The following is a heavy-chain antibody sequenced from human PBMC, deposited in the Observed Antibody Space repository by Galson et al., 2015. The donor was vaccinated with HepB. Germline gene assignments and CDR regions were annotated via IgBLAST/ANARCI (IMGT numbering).Heavy chain of an antibody. J-gene: IGHJ5*02. CDR2: IYWDDDK. D-gene: IGHD6-13*01. V-gene: IGHV2-5*02. Sequence: PALVKPPQTLTLTCTSSGFSLSTSGVGVGWIRQPPGKALEWLALIYWDDDKRYSPSLKSRLTITKDTSKNQVVLTMTNMDPVDTATYYCAHRTIAAAGSGTSYSGNNWFDPWGQGTLVTVSS. CDR3: AHRTIAAAGSGTSYSGNNWFDP. CDR1: GFSLSTSGVG.